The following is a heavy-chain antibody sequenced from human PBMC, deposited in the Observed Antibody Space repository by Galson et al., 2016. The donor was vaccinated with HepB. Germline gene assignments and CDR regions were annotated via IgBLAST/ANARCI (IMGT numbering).Heavy chain of an antibody. CDR2: ISSSGDIT. V-gene: IGHV3-23*02. CDR1: GFTFTRYA. CDR3: ARDKRIATPVRMYYFDF. D-gene: IGHD1-14*01. J-gene: IGHJ4*01. Sequence: SLRLSCAASGFTFTRYAMSWVRQSPGKGLEWVSSISSSGDITYNGESVKGRFTISRDNSNNTIFLEVTNLRGEDTAVYFCARDKRIATPVRMYYFDFWGLGTRVTVSS.